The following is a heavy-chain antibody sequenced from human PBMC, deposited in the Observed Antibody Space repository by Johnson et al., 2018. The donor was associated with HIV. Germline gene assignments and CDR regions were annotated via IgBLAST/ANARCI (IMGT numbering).Heavy chain of an antibody. D-gene: IGHD6-13*01. CDR1: GFTFSDYY. CDR2: ISSSGSTI. V-gene: IGHV3-11*04. J-gene: IGHJ3*02. Sequence: QVQLVESGGGVVQPGGSLRLSCAASGFTFSDYYMSWIRQAPGKGLEWVSYISSSGSTIYYADSVKGRFTISRDNAKNSLYLQMNSLRAEDTAVYYCASGVYSSSWSWDVAFDIWGQGTMVTVSS. CDR3: ASGVYSSSWSWDVAFDI.